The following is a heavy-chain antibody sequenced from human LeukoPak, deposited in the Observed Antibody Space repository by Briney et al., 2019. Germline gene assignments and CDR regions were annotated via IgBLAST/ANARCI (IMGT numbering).Heavy chain of an antibody. CDR3: ARYRGKGISWPLDV. J-gene: IGHJ3*01. V-gene: IGHV3-7*01. D-gene: IGHD1-26*01. Sequence: GGSLRLSCAASGFIFSDSWMSWVPQAPGKGLEWVANIKQDGSDKYYADSVKGRFTISRDNARKPLDLQMNSLRAEDTAVYYRARYRGKGISWPLDVWGQGTMVTVSS. CDR1: GFIFSDSW. CDR2: IKQDGSDK.